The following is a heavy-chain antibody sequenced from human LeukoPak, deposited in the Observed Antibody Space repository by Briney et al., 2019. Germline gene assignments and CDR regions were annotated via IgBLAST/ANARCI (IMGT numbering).Heavy chain of an antibody. CDR3: ARVRTTVTNYYYGMDV. Sequence: ASVKVSCKVSGYTLTELSMHWVRQAPGQGLEWMGWINPNSGGTNYAQKFQGRVTMTRDTSISTAYMELSRLRSDDTAVYYCARVRTTVTNYYYGMDVWGQGTTVTVSS. V-gene: IGHV1-2*02. CDR2: INPNSGGT. J-gene: IGHJ6*02. CDR1: GYTLTELS. D-gene: IGHD4-17*01.